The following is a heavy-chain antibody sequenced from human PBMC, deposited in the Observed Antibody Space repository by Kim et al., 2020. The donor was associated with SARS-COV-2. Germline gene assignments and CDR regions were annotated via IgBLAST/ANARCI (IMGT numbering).Heavy chain of an antibody. Sequence: GGSLRLSCAASGFTVSSYYMSWVRQAPGKGLEWVSVIYIGGSTYYADSVKGRFTISRDNSKNTLYLQMNSQRAEDMAVYYCARHYDFWSGYIAYWGQGTLVSVSP. J-gene: IGHJ4*02. CDR2: IYIGGST. CDR1: GFTVSSYY. V-gene: IGHV3-66*04. D-gene: IGHD3-3*01. CDR3: ARHYDFWSGYIAY.